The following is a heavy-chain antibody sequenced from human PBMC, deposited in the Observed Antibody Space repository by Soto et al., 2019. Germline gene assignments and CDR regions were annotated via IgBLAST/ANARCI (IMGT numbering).Heavy chain of an antibody. J-gene: IGHJ5*02. Sequence: ASVKVSCKASGYTFTSYGISWVRQAPGQGLEWMGWISAYNGNTNYAQKLQGRVTMTTDTSTSTAYMELRSLRSDDTAVYYCARVGDKVELLPDARWFDPWGQGTLVTVSS. V-gene: IGHV1-18*01. CDR2: ISAYNGNT. D-gene: IGHD2-15*01. CDR3: ARVGDKVELLPDARWFDP. CDR1: GYTFTSYG.